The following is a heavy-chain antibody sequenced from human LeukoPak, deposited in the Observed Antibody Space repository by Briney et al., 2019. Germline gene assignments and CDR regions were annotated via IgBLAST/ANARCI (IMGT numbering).Heavy chain of an antibody. CDR3: ARDRCSSTSCYTPDFDY. V-gene: IGHV3-30*02. D-gene: IGHD2-2*02. Sequence: GGSLRLSCTASGFTFSSYGMHWVRQAPGKGLEWVAIIQYDGSNKHYVDSVQGRFTISRDNSKNTLYLQMNSLRTEDTAVYCCARDRCSSTSCYTPDFDYWGQGTLVTVSS. J-gene: IGHJ4*02. CDR1: GFTFSSYG. CDR2: IQYDGSNK.